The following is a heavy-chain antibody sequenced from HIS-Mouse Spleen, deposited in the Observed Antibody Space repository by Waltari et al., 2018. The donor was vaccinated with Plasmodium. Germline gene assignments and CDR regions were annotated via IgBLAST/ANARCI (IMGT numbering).Heavy chain of an antibody. CDR1: TFSSYT. CDR2: ISSSSSYI. V-gene: IGHV3-21*01. Sequence: TFSSYTMNWVRQAPGKGLEWVSSISSSSSYIYYADSVKGRFTISRDNAKNSLYLQMNSLRAEDTAVYYCARDPPLSITGDLDAFDIWGQGTMVTVSS. D-gene: IGHD7-27*01. J-gene: IGHJ3*02. CDR3: ARDPPLSITGDLDAFDI.